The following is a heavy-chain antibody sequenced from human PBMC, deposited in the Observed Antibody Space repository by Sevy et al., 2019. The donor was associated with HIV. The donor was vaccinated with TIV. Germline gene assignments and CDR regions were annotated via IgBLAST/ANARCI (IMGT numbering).Heavy chain of an antibody. V-gene: IGHV3-64*01. CDR2: ISGGGGNT. CDR3: ARKYHDTSGYPRYSMDV. D-gene: IGHD3-22*01. Sequence: GGSLRRSCAASGFTFSTYAMYWVRQAPGKGLEYVSAISGGGGNTYYGTSVKGRFTVSRDNAKNTLYLQMGSLRAEDMAVYFCARKYHDTSGYPRYSMDVWGQGTTVTVSS. J-gene: IGHJ6*02. CDR1: GFTFSTYA.